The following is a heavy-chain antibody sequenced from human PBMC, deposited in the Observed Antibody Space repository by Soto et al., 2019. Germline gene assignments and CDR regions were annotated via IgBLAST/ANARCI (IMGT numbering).Heavy chain of an antibody. CDR3: ARRIAVAGNLDF. Sequence: EVQLVESGGGLVKPGGSLRLSCAASGFTFSSYSMNWVRQAPGKGLEWVSSISSSSSYIYNADSVKGRFTTPRDNAKNSLDLQMNSLRAEATAVYYCARRIAVAGNLDFWGQGTLVTASS. J-gene: IGHJ4*02. CDR2: ISSSSSYI. CDR1: GFTFSSYS. D-gene: IGHD6-19*01. V-gene: IGHV3-21*01.